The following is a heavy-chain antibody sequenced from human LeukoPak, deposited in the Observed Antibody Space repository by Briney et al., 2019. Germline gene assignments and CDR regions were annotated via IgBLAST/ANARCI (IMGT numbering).Heavy chain of an antibody. J-gene: IGHJ4*02. CDR3: ARDRGYYYDSSGDGYFDY. CDR2: IKWDGGRT. D-gene: IGHD3-22*01. V-gene: IGHV3-20*04. CDR1: GFTFDDHG. Sequence: GGSLRLSCAASGFTFDDHGMSWVRQAPGKGLEWVSGIKWDGGRTGYADSVKGRFTISRDNAKNSLYLQMNSLRAEDTALYYCARDRGYYYDSSGDGYFDYWGQGTLVTVSS.